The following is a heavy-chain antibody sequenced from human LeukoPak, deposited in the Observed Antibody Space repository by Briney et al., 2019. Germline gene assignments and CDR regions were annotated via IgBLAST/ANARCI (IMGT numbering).Heavy chain of an antibody. D-gene: IGHD6-19*01. V-gene: IGHV1-8*01. CDR2: MNPNSGNT. CDR1: GYTFSSYD. CDR3: ARGILSSGWELNWFGP. Sequence: SVKVSCKASGYTFSSYDINWVRQATGQGLEWMGWMNPNSGNTGYAQRFQGRVTMTGNTSINTAYMELSSLRSEDTAVYYCARGILSSGWELNWFGPWGQGTLVTVSS. J-gene: IGHJ5*02.